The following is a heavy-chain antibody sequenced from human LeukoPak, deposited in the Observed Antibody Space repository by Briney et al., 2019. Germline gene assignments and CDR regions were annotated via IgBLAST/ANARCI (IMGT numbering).Heavy chain of an antibody. CDR2: IYSSGST. V-gene: IGHV4-61*02. CDR1: GGSISSGSYF. CDR3: ARERNYGYVY. Sequence: PSETLSLTCTDSGGSISSGSYFWNWIRQPAGKGLEWIGRIYSSGSTYYNSSLKSRVTISVDTSKNQFSLKLSSVTAADTAVYYCARERNYGYVYWGQGTLVTVSS. J-gene: IGHJ4*02. D-gene: IGHD5-18*01.